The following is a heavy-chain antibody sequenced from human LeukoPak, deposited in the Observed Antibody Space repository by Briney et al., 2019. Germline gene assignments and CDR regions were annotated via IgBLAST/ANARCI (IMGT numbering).Heavy chain of an antibody. CDR1: GFTFSSYA. D-gene: IGHD3-10*01. CDR2: ISGSGGST. V-gene: IGHV3-23*01. Sequence: GGSLRLSCAASGFTFSSYAMSWVRQAPGKGLEWVSAISGSGGSTYYADSVKGRFTISRDNSKNTLYLQMNSLRAEDTAVYYCAPWFRSTGGYYFDYWGQGTLVTVSS. J-gene: IGHJ4*02. CDR3: APWFRSTGGYYFDY.